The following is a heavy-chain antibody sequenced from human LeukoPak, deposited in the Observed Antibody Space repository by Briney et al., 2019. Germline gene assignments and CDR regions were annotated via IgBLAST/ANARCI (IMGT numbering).Heavy chain of an antibody. Sequence: GRSPRLSCAASGFTFSSYAMRWVRQAPGKGLEWVAVISYDGSNKYYADSVKGRFTISRDNSKNTLYLQMNSLRAEDTAVYYCARDDGTMVRGVLDYWGQGTLVTVSS. V-gene: IGHV3-30-3*01. CDR2: ISYDGSNK. CDR3: ARDDGTMVRGVLDY. D-gene: IGHD3-10*01. CDR1: GFTFSSYA. J-gene: IGHJ4*02.